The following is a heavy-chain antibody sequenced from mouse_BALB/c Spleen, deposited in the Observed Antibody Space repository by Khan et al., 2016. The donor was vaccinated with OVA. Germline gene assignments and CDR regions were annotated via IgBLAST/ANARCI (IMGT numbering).Heavy chain of an antibody. CDR3: ARRGYDYGRGALFAY. CDR1: GFSLTNYS. Sequence: QVQLKQSGPGLVQPSQSLSITCTVSGFSLTNYSVHWVRQSPGKGLEWLGVIWSAGSTDYNAAFISRLTIRKDNSRSQVFFKMTRLQPYDTAIYSFARRGYDYGRGALFAYWGQGTLVTVSA. V-gene: IGHV2-2*01. J-gene: IGHJ3*01. D-gene: IGHD2-4*01. CDR2: IWSAGST.